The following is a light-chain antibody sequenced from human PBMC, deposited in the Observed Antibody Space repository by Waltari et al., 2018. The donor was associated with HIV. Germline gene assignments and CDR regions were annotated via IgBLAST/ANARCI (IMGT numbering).Light chain of an antibody. CDR3: GTWDTSLSAGVV. V-gene: IGLV1-51*01. Sequence: QSVLTQPPSVSAAQGQKVTISCSGSSSNIGNNYVSWYQQLPGTAPKLRIYDDNTRPSGIPDRVSGGKSGTSATLDSTGLQSGDEADYYGGTWDTSLSAGVVFGGGTKLTVL. CDR1: SSNIGNNY. CDR2: DDN. J-gene: IGLJ2*01.